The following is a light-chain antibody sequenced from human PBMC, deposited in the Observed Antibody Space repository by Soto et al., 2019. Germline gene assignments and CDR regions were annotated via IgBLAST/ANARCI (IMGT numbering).Light chain of an antibody. CDR1: RTVDSTY. V-gene: IGKV3-20*01. J-gene: IGKJ1*01. CDR3: QQYVGSSRT. Sequence: IVLTQSPGTLSMSPGERATLSCTASRTVDSTYLAWYQQKPGQAPRLLIYAVSDRATGTPDRFSGSGSGTDFTLTISRLEPEDFAVYYCQQYVGSSRTFGQGTKVDI. CDR2: AVS.